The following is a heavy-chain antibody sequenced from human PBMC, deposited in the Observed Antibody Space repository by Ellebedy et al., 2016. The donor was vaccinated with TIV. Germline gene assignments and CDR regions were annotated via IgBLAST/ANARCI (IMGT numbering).Heavy chain of an antibody. CDR2: IIPIFGTA. CDR1: GGTFSSYA. V-gene: IGHV1-69*06. CDR3: ARGAVPAPPSGFDL. J-gene: IGHJ2*01. Sequence: SVKVSCXASGGTFSSYAISWVRQAPGQGLEWMGGIIPIFGTANYAQKFQGRVTITADKSTSTAYMELSSLRSEDTAVYYCARGAVPAPPSGFDLWGRGTLVTVSS. D-gene: IGHD2-2*01.